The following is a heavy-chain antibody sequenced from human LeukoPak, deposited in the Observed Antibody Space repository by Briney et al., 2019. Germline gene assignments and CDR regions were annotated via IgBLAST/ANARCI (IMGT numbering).Heavy chain of an antibody. CDR1: GGSISSYY. CDR2: IYTSGST. J-gene: IGHJ5*02. CDR3: ARDRGGSIKPPLNWFDP. D-gene: IGHD1-14*01. V-gene: IGHV4-4*07. Sequence: SETLSLTCTVSGGSISSYYWSWIRQPAGKGLEWIGRIYTSGSTNYNPSLKSRVSISVDTSKNQFSLKLRYVTAADTAVYYCARDRGGSIKPPLNWFDPWGQGTLVTVSS.